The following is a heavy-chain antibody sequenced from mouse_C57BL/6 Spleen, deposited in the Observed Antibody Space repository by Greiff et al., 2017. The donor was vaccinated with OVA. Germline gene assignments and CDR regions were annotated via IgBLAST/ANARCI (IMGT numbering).Heavy chain of an antibody. CDR3: ARIYYGNDVGYYAMDY. V-gene: IGHV3-6*01. J-gene: IGHJ4*01. D-gene: IGHD2-2*01. Sequence: DVQLQESGPGLVKPSQSLSLTCSVTGYSITSGYYWNWIRQFPGNKLEWMSYISYDGSNNYNPSLKNRISITRDTSKNQFFLKLNSVTTEDTATDYCARIYYGNDVGYYAMDYWGQGTSVTVSS. CDR2: ISYDGSN. CDR1: GYSITSGYY.